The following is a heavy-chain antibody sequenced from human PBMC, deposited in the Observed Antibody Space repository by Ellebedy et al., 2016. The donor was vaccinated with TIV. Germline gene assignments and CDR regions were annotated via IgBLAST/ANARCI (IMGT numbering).Heavy chain of an antibody. CDR1: GYSFTNYW. CDR3: ARLGAVATGWYYLQF. CDR2: IYPDDSDI. J-gene: IGHJ4*02. Sequence: GESLKISCKASGYSFTNYWLGWVRQMPGKGLEWVGLIYPDDSDIRWCASFQGHVCFSADKSRNAAYLEWTSLTASDTAVYFCARLGAVATGWYYLQFWGQGTLVTVSS. D-gene: IGHD6-19*01. V-gene: IGHV5-51*01.